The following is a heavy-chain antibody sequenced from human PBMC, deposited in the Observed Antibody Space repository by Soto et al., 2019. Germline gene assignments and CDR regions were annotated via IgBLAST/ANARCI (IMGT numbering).Heavy chain of an antibody. CDR1: GGTLSSYT. D-gene: IGHD2-21*02. J-gene: IGHJ6*03. CDR2: IIPVLNIT. Sequence: QVQLVQSGAEVQKPGSSLRVSCEASGGTLSSYTFNWVRQAPGQGLECMGRIIPVLNITNYAQNFKGRVTITADKSTSTVYMELSSLRSDDSAIYYCARGVWVTDGGMNYYYYYMDVWGKGSTVTVSS. CDR3: ARGVWVTDGGMNYYYYYMDV. V-gene: IGHV1-69*02.